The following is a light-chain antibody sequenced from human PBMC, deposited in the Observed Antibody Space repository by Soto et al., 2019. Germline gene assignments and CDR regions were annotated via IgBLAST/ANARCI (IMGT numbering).Light chain of an antibody. CDR1: QNITTW. Sequence: DIQMTQSPSTLSASVGDRVTITCRASQNITTWLAWYQQKTGRAPKVLIHEASGLKSGAPSRFSGSGSGTEFTLTISSLQPDDFASYYCQKTTGLWTFGPGTKVDMK. CDR2: EAS. CDR3: QKTTGLWT. V-gene: IGKV1-5*03. J-gene: IGKJ1*01.